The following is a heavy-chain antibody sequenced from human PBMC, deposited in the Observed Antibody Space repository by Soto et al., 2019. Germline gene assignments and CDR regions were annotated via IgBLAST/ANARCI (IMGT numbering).Heavy chain of an antibody. CDR3: ARHWSTVDPPGYGMDV. D-gene: IGHD3-3*01. CDR1: GYSFTSYW. J-gene: IGHJ6*02. CDR2: IYPCDSDT. Sequence: GESLKISCKGSGYSFTSYWIGWVRQMPGKGLEWMGIIYPCDSDTRYSPSFQGQVTISADKSISTAYLQWSSLKASDTAMYYCARHWSTVDPPGYGMDVWGQGTTVTVSS. V-gene: IGHV5-51*01.